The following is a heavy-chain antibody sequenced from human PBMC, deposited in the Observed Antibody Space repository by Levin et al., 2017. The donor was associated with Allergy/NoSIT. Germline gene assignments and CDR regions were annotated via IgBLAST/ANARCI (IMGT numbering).Heavy chain of an antibody. J-gene: IGHJ5*01. CDR2: INHNGGDT. CDR1: GFTFSDYT. CDR3: VKGGDSSTWFDY. Sequence: GESLKISCSASGFTFSDYTIYWVRQAPGKGLEFVSFINHNGGDTNYVDSVKGRFTVSRDNSKNMMYLQMSSLRAEDTAVYYCVKGGDSSTWFDYWGQGALVTVSS. D-gene: IGHD6-19*01. V-gene: IGHV3-64D*06.